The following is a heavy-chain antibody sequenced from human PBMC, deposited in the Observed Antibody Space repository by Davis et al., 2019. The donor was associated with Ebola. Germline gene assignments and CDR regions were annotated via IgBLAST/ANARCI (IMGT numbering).Heavy chain of an antibody. CDR1: GFIFRNYV. Sequence: GGSLRLSCETSGFIFRNYVMSWVRQAPGKGLEWVSTFGTGGDTYYADSVKGRFTISRHNSKNTLYLQMNSLRAEDTAVYYCARDLMYYYGSGSTHYFYYGMDVWGQGTTVTVSS. CDR3: ARDLMYYYGSGSTHYFYYGMDV. CDR2: FGTGGDT. V-gene: IGHV3-23*01. J-gene: IGHJ6*02. D-gene: IGHD3-10*01.